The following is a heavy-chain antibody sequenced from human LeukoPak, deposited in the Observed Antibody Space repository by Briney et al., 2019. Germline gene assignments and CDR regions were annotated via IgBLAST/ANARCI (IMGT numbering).Heavy chain of an antibody. CDR1: GFTFSSYW. D-gene: IGHD2-15*01. Sequence: GSLRLSCAASGFTFSSYWMSWVRQPPGKGLEFIGSLDESGRPYYNRPLKSRVSISGDTSGKQFSLNLTSVTAADTAVYFCARDLGGYPFFMDVWGRGTTVIVSS. CDR3: ARDLGGYPFFMDV. CDR2: LDESGRP. J-gene: IGHJ6*03. V-gene: IGHV4-39*07.